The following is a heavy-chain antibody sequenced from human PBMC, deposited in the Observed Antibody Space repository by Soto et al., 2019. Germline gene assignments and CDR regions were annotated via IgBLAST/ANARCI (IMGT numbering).Heavy chain of an antibody. V-gene: IGHV3-30*03. D-gene: IGHD1-26*01. J-gene: IGHJ4*02. CDR1: GFIFWRYG. CDR3: ARSRNSAVADYFDF. CDR2: ISRDGTHK. Sequence: PCGSLRLAWAASGFIFWRYGIDWVRQAPGKGLEWVAVISRDGTHKYYLDSVKGRFNISRDNSKDTVNLLMNSLRDDDSAMYYCARSRNSAVADYFDFWGQGTLVTVSS.